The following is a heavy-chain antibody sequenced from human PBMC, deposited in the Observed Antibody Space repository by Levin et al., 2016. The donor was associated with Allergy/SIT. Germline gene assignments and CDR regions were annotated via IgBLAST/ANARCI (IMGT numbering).Heavy chain of an antibody. V-gene: IGHV1-24*01. CDR1: GYTLTELS. CDR2: FDPEDGET. J-gene: IGHJ6*02. CDR3: ATGVEEQQGFYYYYYGMDV. D-gene: IGHD6-13*01. Sequence: ASVKVSCKVSGYTLTELSMHWVRQAPGKGLEWMGGFDPEDGETIYAQKFQGRVTMTEDTSTDTAYMELSSLRSEDTAVYYYATGVEEQQGFYYYYYGMDVWGQGTTVTVSS.